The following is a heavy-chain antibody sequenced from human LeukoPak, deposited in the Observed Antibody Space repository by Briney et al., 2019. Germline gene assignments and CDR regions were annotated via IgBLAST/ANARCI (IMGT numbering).Heavy chain of an antibody. Sequence: SETLSLTCAVYGGSFSGYYWSWLRQPPGKGLEWIGEINHSGSTNYNPSLKSRVTISVDTSKNQFSLKLSSVTAADTAVYYCARERWECSSWRKRFAPRGQGTLVTVSS. CDR2: INHSGST. CDR3: ARERWECSSWRKRFAP. V-gene: IGHV4-34*01. D-gene: IGHD6-13*01. J-gene: IGHJ5*02. CDR1: GGSFSGYY.